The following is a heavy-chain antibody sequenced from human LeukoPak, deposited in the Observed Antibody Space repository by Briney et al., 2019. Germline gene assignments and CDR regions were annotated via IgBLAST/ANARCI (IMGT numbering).Heavy chain of an antibody. CDR3: ARAGVGLHGSGSHIGH. CDR2: ISGSSSYT. V-gene: IGHV3-11*06. Sequence: PGGSLRLSCAAYGFTFSDYYMSWVRQAPGKGLEWVSYISGSSSYTNYADSVKGRFTIPRDNDKNSLCLQMNSLGAEDTTVYYCARAGVGLHGSGSHIGHWGQGTLVTVSS. CDR1: GFTFSDYY. D-gene: IGHD3-10*01. J-gene: IGHJ4*02.